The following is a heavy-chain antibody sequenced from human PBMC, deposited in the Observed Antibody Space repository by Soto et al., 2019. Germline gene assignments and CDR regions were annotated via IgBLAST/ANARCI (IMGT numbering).Heavy chain of an antibody. CDR3: ARGGVKYQLLSRVHGMDV. V-gene: IGHV4-30-4*01. CDR2: IYYSGST. J-gene: IGHJ6*02. D-gene: IGHD2-2*01. Sequence: SETLSLTCTVSGGSISSGDYYWSWIRQPPGKGLEWIGYIYYSGSTYYNPSLKSRVTISVDTSKNQFSLKLSSVTAADTAVYYCARGGVKYQLLSRVHGMDVWGQGTTVTVSS. CDR1: GGSISSGDYY.